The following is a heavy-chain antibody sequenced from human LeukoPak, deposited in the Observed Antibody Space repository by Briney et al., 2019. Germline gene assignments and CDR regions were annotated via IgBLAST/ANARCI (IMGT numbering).Heavy chain of an antibody. Sequence: SETLSLTCTVSGGSISTYYWSWIRQPPGKGLEWIGEINHSGSTNYNPSLKSRVTISVDTSKNQFSLKLSSVTAADTAVYYCARVVVAATPNFDYWGQGTLVTVSS. J-gene: IGHJ4*02. CDR2: INHSGST. CDR3: ARVVVAATPNFDY. V-gene: IGHV4-34*01. D-gene: IGHD2-15*01. CDR1: GGSISTYY.